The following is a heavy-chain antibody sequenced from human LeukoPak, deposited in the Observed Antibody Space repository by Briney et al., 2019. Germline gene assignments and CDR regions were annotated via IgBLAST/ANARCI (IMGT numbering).Heavy chain of an antibody. D-gene: IGHD2-2*01. CDR1: GYTFTSYY. J-gene: IGHJ6*03. CDR3: ATGYCSSTSGPGVYYYYMDV. Sequence: ASVKVSCKASGYTFTSYYMHWVRQAPGQGLEWMGIINPSGGSTSYAQKFQGRVTVTRDTSTSTVYMELSSLRSEDTAVYYCATGYCSSTSGPGVYYYYMDVWGKGTTVTVSS. CDR2: INPSGGST. V-gene: IGHV1-46*01.